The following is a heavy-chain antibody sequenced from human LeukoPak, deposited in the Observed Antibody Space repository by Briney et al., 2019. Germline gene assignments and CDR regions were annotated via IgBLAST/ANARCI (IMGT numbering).Heavy chain of an antibody. Sequence: ASVKVSCKASGGTFSSYAISWVRQAPGQGLEWMGWINPNSGGTNYAQKFQGRVTMTRDTSISTAYMELSRLRSDDTAVYYCAQDSSGWWDYWGQGTLVTVSS. V-gene: IGHV1-2*02. CDR3: AQDSSGWWDY. CDR2: INPNSGGT. J-gene: IGHJ4*02. CDR1: GGTFSSYA. D-gene: IGHD6-19*01.